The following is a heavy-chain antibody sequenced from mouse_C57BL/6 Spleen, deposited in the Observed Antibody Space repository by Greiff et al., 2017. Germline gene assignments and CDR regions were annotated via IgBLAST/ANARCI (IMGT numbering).Heavy chain of an antibody. V-gene: IGHV1-15*01. CDR2: IDPETGGT. CDR3: TRSGRDYWYFDV. Sequence: QVQLQQSGAELVRPGASVTLSCKASGYTFTDYEMHWVKQTPVHGLEWIGAIDPETGGTAYNQKFKGKAILTADKSSSTAYMELRSLTSEDSAVYYCTRSGRDYWYFDVWGTGTTVTVSS. J-gene: IGHJ1*03. D-gene: IGHD1-3*01. CDR1: GYTFTDYE.